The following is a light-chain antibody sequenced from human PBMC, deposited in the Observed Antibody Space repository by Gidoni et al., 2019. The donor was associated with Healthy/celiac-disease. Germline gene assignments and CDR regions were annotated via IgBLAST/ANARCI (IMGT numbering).Light chain of an antibody. CDR2: GAS. J-gene: IGKJ1*01. CDR1: QSVSSN. Sequence: EIVMTQSPATLSVSPGDRATLSCRASQSVSSNLAWYQQKPGQAPRLLSYGASTRATGIPARFSGSGSGTEFTLTISSLQSEDFAVYYCQQYNNWPLTFGQGTKVEIK. CDR3: QQYNNWPLT. V-gene: IGKV3-15*01.